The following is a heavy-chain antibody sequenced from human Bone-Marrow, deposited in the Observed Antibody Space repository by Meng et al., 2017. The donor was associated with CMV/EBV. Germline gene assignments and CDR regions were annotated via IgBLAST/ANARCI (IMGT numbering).Heavy chain of an antibody. Sequence: GESLKISCTASGFTFGSFAMSWVRQAPGKGLEWVGFIRSKIYGGTTEYAASVKGRFTISRDDSKSIAYLQMNSIKSEDTVVYYCTRDPGAYFDDWGQGTLVTVFS. CDR3: TRDPGAYFDD. CDR2: IRSKIYGGTT. V-gene: IGHV3-49*04. CDR1: GFTFGSFA. D-gene: IGHD7-27*01. J-gene: IGHJ4*02.